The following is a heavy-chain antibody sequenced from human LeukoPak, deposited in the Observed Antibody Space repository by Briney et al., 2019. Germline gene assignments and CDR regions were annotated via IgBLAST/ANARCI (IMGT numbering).Heavy chain of an antibody. V-gene: IGHV3-30*19. CDR3: ARGHCSSTSCYPVDY. J-gene: IGHJ4*02. Sequence: GGSLRLSCAASGFTFSSYGMHWVRQAPGKGLEWVAVIWYDGSNKYYADSVKGRFTISRDNSKNTLYLQMNSLRAEDTAVYYCARGHCSSTSCYPVDYWGQGTLVTVSS. CDR2: IWYDGSNK. CDR1: GFTFSSYG. D-gene: IGHD2-2*01.